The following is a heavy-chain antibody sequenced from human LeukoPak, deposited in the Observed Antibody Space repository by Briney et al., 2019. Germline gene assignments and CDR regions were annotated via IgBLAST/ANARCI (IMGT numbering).Heavy chain of an antibody. Sequence: PGGSLRLSCAASGFTFSSYSMNWVRQAPGKGLEWVSYISSSSSTIYYADSVKGRFTISRDNAKNSLYLQMNSLRAEDTAVYYCARDFTSGSGSYYPDGVYYFDYWGQGTLVTISS. CDR3: ARDFTSGSGSYYPDGVYYFDY. J-gene: IGHJ4*02. D-gene: IGHD3-10*01. CDR2: ISSSSSTI. V-gene: IGHV3-48*01. CDR1: GFTFSSYS.